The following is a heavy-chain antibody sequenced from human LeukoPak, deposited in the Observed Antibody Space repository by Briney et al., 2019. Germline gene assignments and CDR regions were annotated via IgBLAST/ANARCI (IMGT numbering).Heavy chain of an antibody. CDR3: ARRQAPAPGNYDYYGMDV. Sequence: GESLKISCKGSGYRFTSYWIGWVRQMPGKGLEWMGIIYPGDSDTRYSPSFQGQVTISADKSISTAYLQWSSLKASDTAMYYCARRQAPAPGNYDYYGMDVWGQGTTVTVSS. V-gene: IGHV5-51*01. CDR2: IYPGDSDT. D-gene: IGHD3-10*01. CDR1: GYRFTSYW. J-gene: IGHJ6*02.